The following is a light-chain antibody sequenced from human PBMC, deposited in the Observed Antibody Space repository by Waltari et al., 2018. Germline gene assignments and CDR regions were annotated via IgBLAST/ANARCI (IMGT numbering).Light chain of an antibody. CDR3: QKYERLPAT. V-gene: IGKV3-20*01. CDR1: QSVSRA. J-gene: IGKJ1*01. CDR2: DAS. Sequence: EIVLTHTPGTLSLSPGEPATLSCRASQSVSRALVWYQQKPGQAPRLLIYDASRRAPGIPDRFSGSGSGTDFSLTISRLEPEDFAVYYCQKYERLPATFGQGP.